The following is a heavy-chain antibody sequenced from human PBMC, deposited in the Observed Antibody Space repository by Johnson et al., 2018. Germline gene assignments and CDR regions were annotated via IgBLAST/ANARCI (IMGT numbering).Heavy chain of an antibody. J-gene: IGHJ3*02. V-gene: IGHV3-30*03. Sequence: QVQLVESGGGLVQPGGSLRLSCATSGFTFSSYGMHWVRQAPGKGLEWVAVISYDGSNKYYADSVKGRFTISRDNSKTTAYLQMNSLKTEDTAVYYCTRHRSGTGEAFDIWGQGTMVTVSS. CDR2: ISYDGSNK. D-gene: IGHD1-26*01. CDR3: TRHRSGTGEAFDI. CDR1: GFTFSSYG.